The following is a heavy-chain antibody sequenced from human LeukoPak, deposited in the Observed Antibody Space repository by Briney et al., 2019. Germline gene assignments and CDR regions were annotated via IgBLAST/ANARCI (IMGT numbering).Heavy chain of an antibody. CDR2: INAGNGNP. CDR3: ARSGITVTTMDNWWFGDWFDP. J-gene: IGHJ5*02. CDR1: GYTFTGYY. Sequence: ASVKVSFKATGYTFTGYYMHWVCQAPGQRLEWMGWINAGNGNPIYSQKFQGRITITRDTSASTAYMELSILRSEDTAVYYCARSGITVTTMDNWWFGDWFDPWGQGTLVTVSS. D-gene: IGHD4-17*01. V-gene: IGHV1-3*01.